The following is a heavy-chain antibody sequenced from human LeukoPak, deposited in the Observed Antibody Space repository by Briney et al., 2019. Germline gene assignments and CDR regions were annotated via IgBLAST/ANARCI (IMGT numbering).Heavy chain of an antibody. CDR3: ARVTAVIDAFDI. J-gene: IGHJ3*02. CDR2: IIPMFGTA. CDR1: EGSFNSYA. D-gene: IGHD2-21*02. Sequence: SVKVSCKASEGSFNSYAISWVRQAPGQGLEWMGGIIPMFGTANYAQKFQGRVTITADKSTSTAYMELSSLRSEDTAVYYCARVTAVIDAFDIWGQGTLLTVSS. V-gene: IGHV1-69*06.